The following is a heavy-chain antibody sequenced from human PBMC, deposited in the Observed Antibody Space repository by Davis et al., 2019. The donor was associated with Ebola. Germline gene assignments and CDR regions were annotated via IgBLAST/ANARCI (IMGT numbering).Heavy chain of an antibody. CDR1: GFIFRNYG. D-gene: IGHD2-2*01. CDR3: VQGTTSCKA. CDR2: ISMRGDST. J-gene: IGHJ4*02. Sequence: PGGSLRPSCAASGFIFRNYGMTWVRQASGKGLECVAAISMRGDSTDYADSVRGRFTIARDNSNNMLYLQMNSLTVEDTAVYYCVQGTTSCKAWGQGTLVTVSS. V-gene: IGHV3-23*01.